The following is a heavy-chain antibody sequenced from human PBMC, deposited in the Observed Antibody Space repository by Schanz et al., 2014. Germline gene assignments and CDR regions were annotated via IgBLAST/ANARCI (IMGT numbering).Heavy chain of an antibody. D-gene: IGHD2-2*01. CDR3: ARDVPINDC. J-gene: IGHJ4*02. V-gene: IGHV1-18*01. CDR2: MSYNGNT. Sequence: QVQMVQSGAEVKKPGASVKVSCKASGYPFSNYGISWLRQAPGQGFEWMAWMSYNGNTKYAQSLQGRVTVTRDTSTSTSYMELRSLTSDCTAVYYCARDVPINDCWGQGTPVTVSS. CDR1: GYPFSNYG.